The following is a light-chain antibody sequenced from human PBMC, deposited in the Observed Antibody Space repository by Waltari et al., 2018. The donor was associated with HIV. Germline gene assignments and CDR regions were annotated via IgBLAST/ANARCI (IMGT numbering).Light chain of an antibody. CDR2: DDS. J-gene: IGLJ3*02. CDR1: NIGRKI. V-gene: IGLV3-21*02. Sequence: SYVLTQPHSLSVPPGQTARTPCGGNNIGRKIVQWYQQKPGQAPVLVVYDDSDRPSGIPERFSGSNSGNTATLTISRVEAGDEADYYCQVWDSSSDQGVFGGGTKLTVL. CDR3: QVWDSSSDQGV.